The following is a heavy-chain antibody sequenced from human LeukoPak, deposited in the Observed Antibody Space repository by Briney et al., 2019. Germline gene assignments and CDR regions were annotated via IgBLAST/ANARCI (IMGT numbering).Heavy chain of an antibody. D-gene: IGHD2-2*01. CDR1: GFTFSSYS. V-gene: IGHV3-48*04. J-gene: IGHJ6*04. CDR2: ISSSSSTI. CDR3: ARESGEYCSSTSCYSGYSLDV. Sequence: GGSLRLSCAASGFTFSSYSMNWVRQAPGKGLEWVSYISSSSSTIYYADSVKGRFTISRDNAKNSLYLQMNSLRAEDTAVYYCARESGEYCSSTSCYSGYSLDVWGKGTTVTVSS.